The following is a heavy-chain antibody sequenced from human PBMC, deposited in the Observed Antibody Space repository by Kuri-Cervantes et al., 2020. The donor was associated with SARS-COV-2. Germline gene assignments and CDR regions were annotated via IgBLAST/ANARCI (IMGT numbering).Heavy chain of an antibody. CDR2: INPSGGST. CDR3: ARHITPYSAYDYSGNYYYYGMDV. CDR1: GYAFTSYY. D-gene: IGHD5-12*01. Sequence: ASVKVSCKASGYAFTSYYMHWVRQAPGQGLEWMGIINPSGGSTSYAQKFQGRVTMTRDTSTSTVYMELSSLRSEDTAVYYCARHITPYSAYDYSGNYYYYGMDVWGPGTTVTVSS. V-gene: IGHV1-46*01. J-gene: IGHJ6*02.